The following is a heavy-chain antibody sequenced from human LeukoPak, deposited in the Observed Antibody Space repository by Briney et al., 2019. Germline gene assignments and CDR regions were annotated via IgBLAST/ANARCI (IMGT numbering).Heavy chain of an antibody. CDR2: MNPNSGNA. D-gene: IGHD3-9*01. Sequence: ASVKVSCKASGYTFTGYYIYWVRQATGQGLEWMGWMNPNSGNAGYAQKFQGRVTMTRNTSISTAYMELSSLRSEDTAVYYCARGGEDYDILTGYYDEYYYYMDVWGKGTTVTVSS. CDR3: ARGGEDYDILTGYYDEYYYYMDV. CDR1: GYTFTGYY. J-gene: IGHJ6*03. V-gene: IGHV1-8*02.